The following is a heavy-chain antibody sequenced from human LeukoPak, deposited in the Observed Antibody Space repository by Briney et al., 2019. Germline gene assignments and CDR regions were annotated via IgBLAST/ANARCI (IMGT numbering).Heavy chain of an antibody. D-gene: IGHD2-2*01. J-gene: IGHJ4*02. CDR2: IYYSGST. Sequence: PQTRSLTCTVSGGSISSGDYYWSWIRQPPGKGLEWIGYIYYSGSTYYNPSLKSRVTISVDTSKNQFSLKLSSVTAADTAVYYCARALSGYCSSTSCYWGPGSYFDYWGQGTLVTVSS. V-gene: IGHV4-30-4*08. CDR3: ARALSGYCSSTSCYWGPGSYFDY. CDR1: GGSISSGDYY.